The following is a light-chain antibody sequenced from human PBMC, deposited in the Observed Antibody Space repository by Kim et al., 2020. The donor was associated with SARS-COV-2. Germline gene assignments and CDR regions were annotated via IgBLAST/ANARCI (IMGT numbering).Light chain of an antibody. V-gene: IGLV3-1*01. CDR3: QAWDSSTWV. CDR2: RDN. Sequence: SYELTQPPSVSVSPGQTASITCSGDKLGDKYACWYQQKPGQSPVLVIYRDNQRPSGIPERFSGSNSGNTATLTISGTQAMDEAYYYCQAWDSSTWVFGGG. CDR1: KLGDKY. J-gene: IGLJ3*02.